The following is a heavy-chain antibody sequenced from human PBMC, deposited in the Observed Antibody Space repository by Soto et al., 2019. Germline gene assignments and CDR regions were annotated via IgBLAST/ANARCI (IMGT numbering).Heavy chain of an antibody. CDR2: IYWDDDK. CDR3: AHNAPFYDSWSGYQKYTCFDH. D-gene: IGHD3-3*01. Sequence: SGPTLVNPTQTLTLTCSFSGFSLSTTGVGVGWIRQPPGKALEWLALIYWDDDKRYSPSLKTRLTITKDTSENQVVLTMTNMHPVDTATYYCAHNAPFYDSWSGYQKYTCFDHCGQRTPVTVSS. V-gene: IGHV2-5*02. CDR1: GFSLSTTGVG. J-gene: IGHJ5*02.